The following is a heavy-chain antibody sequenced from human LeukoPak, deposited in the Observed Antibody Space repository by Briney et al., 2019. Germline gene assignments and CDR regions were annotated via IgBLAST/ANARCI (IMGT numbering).Heavy chain of an antibody. D-gene: IGHD4-17*01. Sequence: SETLTLPCTVSGGSFSSGSYYWSWIPQPAGKGLVWIGRVYSSGSTYYNSDLKSRVTITEDTSKTQFSQKLSSGAGADTVVYCCARRPNYGDDAYYFDYWGQGTLVTVSS. CDR3: ARRPNYGDDAYYFDY. V-gene: IGHV4-61*02. CDR2: VYSSGST. CDR1: GGSFSSGSYY. J-gene: IGHJ4*02.